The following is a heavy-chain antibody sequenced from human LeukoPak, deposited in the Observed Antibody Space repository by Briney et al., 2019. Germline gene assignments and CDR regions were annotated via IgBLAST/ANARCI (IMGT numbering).Heavy chain of an antibody. D-gene: IGHD6-13*01. J-gene: IGHJ4*02. CDR3: AGGSSSYLDY. Sequence: PRGSPCPARAASGFTFITYPNHWVRQAPGKGLEYVSSITSNGVGTYYANSVKARFTISRDNSNNTLYLEMGSLRAEDMAVYCCAGGSSSYLDYWGQGALVTPSS. CDR1: GFTFITYP. V-gene: IGHV3-64*01. CDR2: ITSNGVGT.